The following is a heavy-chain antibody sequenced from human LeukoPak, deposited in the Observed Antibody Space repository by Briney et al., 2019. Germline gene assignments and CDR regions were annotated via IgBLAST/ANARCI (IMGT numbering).Heavy chain of an antibody. CDR3: ARDTNYLSGGVLGY. J-gene: IGHJ4*02. CDR2: IWYDGSNK. Sequence: GRSLRLSCAASGFTFSSYGMHWVRQAPGKGLEWVAVIWYDGSNKYYADFVKGRFTISRDNSKNTLYLQMNSLRAEDTAVYYCARDTNYLSGGVLGYWGQGTLVTVSS. CDR1: GFTFSSYG. D-gene: IGHD5-24*01. V-gene: IGHV3-33*01.